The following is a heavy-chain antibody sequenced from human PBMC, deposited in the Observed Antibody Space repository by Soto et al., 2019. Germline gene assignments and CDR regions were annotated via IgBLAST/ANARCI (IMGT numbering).Heavy chain of an antibody. V-gene: IGHV4-59*01. J-gene: IGHJ4*02. Sequence: SETLSLACTVSGASISSSYWSWIRRPPGKGLEWIGYIYHSGSTKYNPSLKSRVTISVDTSKNQFSVKLSSVTAADTAVYYCARVWGLDYIDSWGQGTRVTVSS. CDR1: GASISSSY. CDR2: IYHSGST. CDR3: ARVWGLDYIDS. D-gene: IGHD7-27*01.